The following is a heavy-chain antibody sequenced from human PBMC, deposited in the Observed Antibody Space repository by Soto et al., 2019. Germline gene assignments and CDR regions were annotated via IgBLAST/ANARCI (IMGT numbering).Heavy chain of an antibody. CDR3: SRDPQRGYSGMDV. J-gene: IGHJ6*02. D-gene: IGHD2-2*01. V-gene: IGHV1-69*09. CDR1: GGTLWNHA. CDR2: LVPILGRS. Sequence: QVQLEQSGAEVTKPGSSVRVSCTASGGTLWNHAVNWVRQAPGQGLDWVGQLVPILGRSASAQQFQARVTFTADKSTNTVFMELAKLTSEDTGVYDCSRDPQRGYSGMDVWGQGTTVTVSS.